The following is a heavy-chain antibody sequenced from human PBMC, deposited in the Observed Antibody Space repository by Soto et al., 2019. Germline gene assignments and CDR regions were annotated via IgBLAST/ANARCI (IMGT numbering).Heavy chain of an antibody. V-gene: IGHV4-34*01. D-gene: IGHD6-6*01. Sequence: PSETLSLTCAVYGGSFSGYYWSWIRQPPGKGLEWIGEINHSGSTNYNPSLKSRVTISVDTSKNQFSLKLSSVTAADTAVYCCAREKGGSIAARRNQRGAKKYYFDYWGQGTLVTVSS. J-gene: IGHJ4*02. CDR1: GGSFSGYY. CDR3: AREKGGSIAARRNQRGAKKYYFDY. CDR2: INHSGST.